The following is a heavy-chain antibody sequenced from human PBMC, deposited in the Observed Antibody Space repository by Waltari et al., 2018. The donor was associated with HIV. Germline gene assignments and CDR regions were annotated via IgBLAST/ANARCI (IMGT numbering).Heavy chain of an antibody. V-gene: IGHV4-39*07. J-gene: IGHJ4*02. CDR3: ARVSYGSGGLDY. CDR2: IYYSGST. CDR1: GGSISSSSYY. Sequence: QLQLQESGPGLVKPSETLSLTCTVSGGSISSSSYYWGWIRQPPGKGLEWIGSIYYSGSTYYTPALKSRVTISVDTSKNQFSLKLSSVTAADTAVYYCARVSYGSGGLDYWGQGTLVTVSS. D-gene: IGHD3-10*01.